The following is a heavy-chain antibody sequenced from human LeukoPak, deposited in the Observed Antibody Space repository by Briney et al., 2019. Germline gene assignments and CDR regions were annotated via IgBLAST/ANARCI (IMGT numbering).Heavy chain of an antibody. J-gene: IGHJ4*02. CDR2: ISSSGSTI. V-gene: IGHV3-11*01. CDR1: GFTFSDYY. Sequence: GGSLRLSCAASGFTFSDYYMSWIRQAPGKGLEWVSYISSSGSTIYYADSVKGRFTISRDNAKNSLYLQMNSLRAEDTAVYCCARDSRLDPDDYWGQGTLVTVSS. CDR3: ARDSRLDPDDY.